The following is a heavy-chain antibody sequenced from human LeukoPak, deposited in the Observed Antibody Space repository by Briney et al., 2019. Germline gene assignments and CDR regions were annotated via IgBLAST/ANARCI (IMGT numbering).Heavy chain of an antibody. Sequence: ASVKVSCKASGYTFTGYYMHWVRQAPGQGLECMGWINPNSGGTNYAQKFQGWVTMTRDTSISTAYMELSRLRSDDTAVYYCARGGITGTTRGPTRLNDAFDIWGQGTMVTVSS. D-gene: IGHD1-20*01. J-gene: IGHJ3*02. CDR2: INPNSGGT. V-gene: IGHV1-2*04. CDR1: GYTFTGYY. CDR3: ARGGITGTTRGPTRLNDAFDI.